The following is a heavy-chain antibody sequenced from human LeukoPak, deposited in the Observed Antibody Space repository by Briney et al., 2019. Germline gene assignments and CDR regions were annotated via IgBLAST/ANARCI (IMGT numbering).Heavy chain of an antibody. D-gene: IGHD6-13*01. J-gene: IGHJ3*02. CDR1: GFTFSSYW. Sequence: GGSLRLSCAASGFTFSSYWMSWVRQAPGKGLDWVANIKQDGSEKYYVDSVKGRFTISRDNAKNSLYLQMNSLRAEDTAVYYCARDWIAAAGRDAFDIWGQGTMVTVSS. V-gene: IGHV3-7*01. CDR2: IKQDGSEK. CDR3: ARDWIAAAGRDAFDI.